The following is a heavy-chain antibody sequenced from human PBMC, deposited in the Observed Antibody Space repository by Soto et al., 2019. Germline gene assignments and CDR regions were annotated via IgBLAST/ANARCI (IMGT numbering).Heavy chain of an antibody. CDR3: ASGWNTYYYDSSGYYLGGMDV. D-gene: IGHD3-22*01. V-gene: IGHV1-46*01. CDR2: INPSGGST. CDR1: GYTFTSYY. Sequence: GASVKVSCKASGYTFTSYYMHWVRQAPGQGLEWMGIINPSGGSTSYAQKFQGRVTMTRDTSTSTVYMELSSLRSEDTAVYYCASGWNTYYYDSSGYYLGGMDVRGQGTTVTVPS. J-gene: IGHJ6*02.